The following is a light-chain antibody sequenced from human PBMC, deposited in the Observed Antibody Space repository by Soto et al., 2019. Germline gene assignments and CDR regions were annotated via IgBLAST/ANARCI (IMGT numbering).Light chain of an antibody. CDR3: QRYGTSPPLT. Sequence: EIVLTQSPGTLSLSPGERATLSCRAIQSVSNSFLAWYQQKPGRAPRLLIYGASTRATGIPDRFSASGSATDFTLTISRLEPEDFAVYYCQRYGTSPPLTFGGGTKVDIK. J-gene: IGKJ4*01. CDR2: GAS. CDR1: QSVSNSF. V-gene: IGKV3-20*01.